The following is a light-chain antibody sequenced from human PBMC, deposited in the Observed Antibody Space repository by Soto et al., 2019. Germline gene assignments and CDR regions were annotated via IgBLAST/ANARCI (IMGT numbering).Light chain of an antibody. CDR1: QRISNN. CDR2: GAS. J-gene: IGKJ1*01. V-gene: IGKV3-15*01. Sequence: EVVMTQSPATLSVSPGERVTLSCRASQRISNNVAWYQQRPGQTPRLLIYGASTRASGVPARFSGSGFGADFTLTINSLEPEDFAVYYCQQYGSSPRTFGQGTKVDIK. CDR3: QQYGSSPRT.